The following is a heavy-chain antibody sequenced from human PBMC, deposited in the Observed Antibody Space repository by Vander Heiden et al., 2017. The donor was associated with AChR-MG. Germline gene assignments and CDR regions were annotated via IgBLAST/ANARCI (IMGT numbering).Heavy chain of an antibody. CDR1: GGSFSGYY. J-gene: IGHJ6*03. D-gene: IGHD3-3*01. CDR3: ARGLTVRGSNFWSGYFAPYYMDV. CDR2: INHSGST. Sequence: QVQLQQWGAGLLKPSETLSLTCAVYGGSFSGYYWSWIRQPPGTGLEWIGKINHSGSTNCNPSLKSRVTISVDTSKNQFYLKLSSVTAAETAVYYCARGLTVRGSNFWSGYFAPYYMDVWGKGTTVTVSS. V-gene: IGHV4-34*01.